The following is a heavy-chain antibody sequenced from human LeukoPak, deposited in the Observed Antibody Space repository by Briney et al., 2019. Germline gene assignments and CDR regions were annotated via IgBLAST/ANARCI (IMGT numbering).Heavy chain of an antibody. D-gene: IGHD6-19*01. V-gene: IGHV3-66*04. Sequence: GGSLRLSCAATGFTVSSNYMSWVRQAPGKGLEWVSVIYSGGSTYYADSVKGRFTISRDNSKNTLYLQMNSLRAEDTAVYYCARPYSSGWYRVSYYYYMDVWGKGTTVTVSS. J-gene: IGHJ6*03. CDR2: IYSGGST. CDR3: ARPYSSGWYRVSYYYYMDV. CDR1: GFTVSSNY.